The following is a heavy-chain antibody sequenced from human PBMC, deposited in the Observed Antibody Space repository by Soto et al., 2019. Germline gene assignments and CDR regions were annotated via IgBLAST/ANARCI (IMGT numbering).Heavy chain of an antibody. D-gene: IGHD2-21*01. Sequence: VSCKASGYTFTSYTFSWVRQAPGQGLEWMGRIIPILGIITYAQKFQDRLSITADQSTTTGYMELSRLTSEDSAVYYCARDLGDSHMRRGYWGQGTQVTVSS. V-gene: IGHV1-69*04. CDR1: GYTFTSYT. CDR2: IIPILGII. J-gene: IGHJ4*02. CDR3: ARDLGDSHMRRGY.